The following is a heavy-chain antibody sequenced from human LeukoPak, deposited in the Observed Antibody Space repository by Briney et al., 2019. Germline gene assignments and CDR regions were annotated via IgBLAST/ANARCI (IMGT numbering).Heavy chain of an antibody. CDR2: IYHSGST. CDR3: ARVRYSSGWYSYYFDY. V-gene: IGHV4-59*01. CDR1: GGSISSYY. Sequence: SETLSLTCTVSGGSISSYYWSWIRQPPGKGLEWIGYIYHSGSTKYNPSLRSRVTISVDTSKNQLSLKLSSVTAADTAVYYCARVRYSSGWYSYYFDYWGQGTLVTVSS. D-gene: IGHD6-19*01. J-gene: IGHJ4*02.